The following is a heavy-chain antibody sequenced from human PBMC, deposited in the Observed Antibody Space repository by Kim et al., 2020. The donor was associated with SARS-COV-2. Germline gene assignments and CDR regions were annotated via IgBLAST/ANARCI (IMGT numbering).Heavy chain of an antibody. CDR3: ARDDDF. J-gene: IGHJ4*02. CDR1: GFIVSSNH. V-gene: IGHV3-53*01. CDR2: IYSGGST. Sequence: GGSLRLSCAASGFIVSSNHMNWVRQAPGKGLEWVSVIYSGGSTYYADSVTGRFTISRDNSKNTVYLQINSLRVEDTAVYYCARDDDFWGQGTLVTASS.